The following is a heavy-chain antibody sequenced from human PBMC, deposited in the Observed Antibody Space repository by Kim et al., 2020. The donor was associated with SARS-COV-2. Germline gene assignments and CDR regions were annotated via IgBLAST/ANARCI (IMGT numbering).Heavy chain of an antibody. CDR3: AKGERNNWSYFDY. V-gene: IGHV3-23*01. J-gene: IGHJ4*02. Sequence: GGSLRLSCAASGFTFSSYAMSWVRQAPGKGPEWVSLVSGSGGSTYHADSVKGRFTISRDNSKNTLYLQMNSLRAEDTAVYYCAKGERNNWSYFDYWGEGTLVTASS. CDR1: GFTFSSYA. CDR2: VSGSGGST. D-gene: IGHD1-1*01.